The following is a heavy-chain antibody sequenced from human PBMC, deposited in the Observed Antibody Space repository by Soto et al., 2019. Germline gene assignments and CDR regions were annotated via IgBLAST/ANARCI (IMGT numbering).Heavy chain of an antibody. CDR1: VFTFETSS. D-gene: IGHD3-16*01. V-gene: IGHV3-21*06. J-gene: IGHJ6*02. CDR2: ISATSLYI. CDR3: ARDLGGGAHYGMDV. Sequence: GGSLRLSCAASVFTFETSSINCLRQTPGKGLEWVASISATSLYIYYADSVRGRFTISRENAKNTVFLQMDGLTAEDTAIYFCARDLGGGAHYGMDVWGQGTTVTVSS.